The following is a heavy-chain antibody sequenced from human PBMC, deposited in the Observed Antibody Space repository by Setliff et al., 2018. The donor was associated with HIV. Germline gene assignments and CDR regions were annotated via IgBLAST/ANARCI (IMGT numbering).Heavy chain of an antibody. V-gene: IGHV3-7*03. J-gene: IGHJ2*01. Sequence: GGSLRLSCAASGFTFSDYWMSWVRQAPGKGLEWVANIKQDGSEKYYVESVKGRFTISRDNAENSLYLQMNNLRAEDTAVYYCARLRVVVVPAASWYFDLWGRGTLVTVSS. CDR3: ARLRVVVVPAASWYFDL. D-gene: IGHD2-2*01. CDR1: GFTFSDYW. CDR2: IKQDGSEK.